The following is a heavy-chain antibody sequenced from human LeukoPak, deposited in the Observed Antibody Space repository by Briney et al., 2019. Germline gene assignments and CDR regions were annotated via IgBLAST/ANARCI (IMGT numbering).Heavy chain of an antibody. CDR3: AKLLGSNGPWYPYYFDY. CDR1: GLTFSNNA. V-gene: IGHV3-23*01. J-gene: IGHJ4*02. D-gene: IGHD2-15*01. CDR2: ITGDGGTT. Sequence: GGSLRLSCAASGLTFSNNAMNWVRQAPGKGLEWVSVITGDGGTTDYADSVKGRFTISTDNSKNTLYLQMNSLRTEDTATYYCAKLLGSNGPWYPYYFDYWGQGTLVTVSS.